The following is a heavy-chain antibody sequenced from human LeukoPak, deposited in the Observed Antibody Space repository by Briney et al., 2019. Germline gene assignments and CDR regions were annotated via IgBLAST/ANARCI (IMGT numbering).Heavy chain of an antibody. CDR1: GFTFSSYE. CDR2: ISSSGSTI. J-gene: IGHJ6*02. V-gene: IGHV3-48*03. Sequence: GGSLRLSCAASGFTFSSYEMNWVRQAPGKGLEWVSYISSSGSTINYADSVKGRFTISRDNAKNSLYLQMNSLRAEDTAVYYCARDRIAVAGKGNYYYGMDVWGQGTTVTVSS. D-gene: IGHD6-19*01. CDR3: ARDRIAVAGKGNYYYGMDV.